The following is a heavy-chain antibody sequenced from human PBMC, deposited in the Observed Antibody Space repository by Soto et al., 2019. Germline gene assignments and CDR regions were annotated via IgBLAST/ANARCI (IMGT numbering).Heavy chain of an antibody. V-gene: IGHV3-33*01. Sequence: QVQLVESGGGVVQPGRSLRLSCAASGFTFSTYGMHWVRQAPGKGLEWVAGMLYDGSNKYYADSVKGRFTISRDNSKNTLYLQMNSLRAEDTAVYYCARDGWVVVAGLDYWGQGTLVTVSS. J-gene: IGHJ4*02. D-gene: IGHD2-15*01. CDR1: GFTFSTYG. CDR2: MLYDGSNK. CDR3: ARDGWVVVAGLDY.